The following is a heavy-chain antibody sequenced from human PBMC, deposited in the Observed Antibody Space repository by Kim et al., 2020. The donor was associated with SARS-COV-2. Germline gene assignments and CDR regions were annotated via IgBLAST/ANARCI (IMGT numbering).Heavy chain of an antibody. CDR1: GFTFSSYA. V-gene: IGHV3-30*04. D-gene: IGHD6-19*01. CDR2: ISNDGSDE. CDR3: ARAGTCSSGLIYP. J-gene: IGHJ5*02. Sequence: GGSLRLSCAASGFTFSSYAMHWVRQAPGKGLEWLAGISNDGSDEYYADSLEGRVTISRDNSKNTLYLQMNSLRVEDTAVYYCARAGTCSSGLIYPWGQSTLGTPSS.